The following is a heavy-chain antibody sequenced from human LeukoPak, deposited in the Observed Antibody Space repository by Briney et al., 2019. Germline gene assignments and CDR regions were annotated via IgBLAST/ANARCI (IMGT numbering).Heavy chain of an antibody. Sequence: PGRSLRLSCTASGFTFGDYAMSWVRQAPGKGLEWVSYISSSSSTIYYADSVKGRFTVSRDNAKNSLYLQMNSLRAEDTAVYYCARSRGSGYYDSSGYSDYWGQGTLVTVSS. J-gene: IGHJ4*02. D-gene: IGHD3-22*01. CDR2: ISSSSSTI. CDR1: GFTFGDYA. CDR3: ARSRGSGYYDSSGYSDY. V-gene: IGHV3-48*01.